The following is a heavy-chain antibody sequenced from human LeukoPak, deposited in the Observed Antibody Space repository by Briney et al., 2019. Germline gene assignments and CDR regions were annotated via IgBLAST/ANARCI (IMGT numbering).Heavy chain of an antibody. V-gene: IGHV3-74*01. D-gene: IGHD3-3*01. J-gene: IGHJ4*02. CDR2: INSDGSST. CDR1: GFTFSSYW. Sequence: PGGSLRLSCAASGFTFSSYWMHWVRQAPGKELVWVSRINSDGSSTSYADSVKGRFTISRDNAKNTLYLQMNSLRAEDTAVYYCARVINYDFWSGYYPLDYWGQGTLVTVSS. CDR3: ARVINYDFWSGYYPLDY.